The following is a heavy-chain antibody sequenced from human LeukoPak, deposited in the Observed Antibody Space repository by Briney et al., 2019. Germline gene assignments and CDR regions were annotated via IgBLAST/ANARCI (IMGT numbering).Heavy chain of an antibody. CDR2: IYYSGST. Sequence: MASDTLTLTCTVSGGSVSSVTYYWSWIRQPPGKGLEWIGYIYYSGSTNYNPSLKSRVTISVDTSKNQFSLKLSSVTAADTAVYYCARDRVRGNSNPFFDYWGQGTLVTVSS. D-gene: IGHD4-11*01. V-gene: IGHV4-61*01. J-gene: IGHJ4*02. CDR3: ARDRVRGNSNPFFDY. CDR1: GGSVSSVTYY.